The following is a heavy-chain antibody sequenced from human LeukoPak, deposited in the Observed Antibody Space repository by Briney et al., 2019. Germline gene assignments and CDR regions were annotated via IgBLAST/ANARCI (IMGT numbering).Heavy chain of an antibody. D-gene: IGHD1-26*01. Sequence: GGSLRLSCVTSGVTFSLSDISWVRQTPGKGLEWVASISGGGGKTDYGGSVRGRFTVSRDNSKNTLYLQMSSLRAEDTAVYYCAKDHEGDWGQGTLVTVSS. CDR1: GVTFSLSD. J-gene: IGHJ4*02. V-gene: IGHV3-23*01. CDR3: AKDHEGD. CDR2: ISGGGGKT.